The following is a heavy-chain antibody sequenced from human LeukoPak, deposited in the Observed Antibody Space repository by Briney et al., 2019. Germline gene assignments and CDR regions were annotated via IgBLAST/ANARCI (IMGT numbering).Heavy chain of an antibody. V-gene: IGHV1-69*06. Sequence: ASVKVSCKASGGTFSSYAISWVRQAPGQGLEWMGGIIPIFGTANYAQKFQGRVTITADKSTSTAYMELSSLRSEDTAVYYCARDISSGWYDVFGGKHDAFDIWGQGTMVTVSS. J-gene: IGHJ3*02. CDR1: GGTFSSYA. CDR3: ARDISSGWYDVFGGKHDAFDI. D-gene: IGHD6-19*01. CDR2: IIPIFGTA.